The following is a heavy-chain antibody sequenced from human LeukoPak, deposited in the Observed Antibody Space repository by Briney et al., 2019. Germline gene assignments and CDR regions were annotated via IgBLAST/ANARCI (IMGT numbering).Heavy chain of an antibody. J-gene: IGHJ5*02. CDR1: GFSVSDYY. V-gene: IGHV3-66*03. CDR2: IRGSGGA. D-gene: IGHD3/OR15-3a*01. Sequence: PGGSLRLSCAVSGFSVSDYYMSWVRQAPGKGLEWVGLIRGSGGAFYAAFARSRFAISRDESENTLYLQMNSLRVEDTAVYFFARDRAANQDWVEFDPWGQGTPIIVSS. CDR3: ARDRAANQDWVEFDP.